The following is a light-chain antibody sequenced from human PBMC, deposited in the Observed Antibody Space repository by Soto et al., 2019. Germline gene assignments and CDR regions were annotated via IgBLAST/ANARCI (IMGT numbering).Light chain of an antibody. Sequence: DIQLTQSPSSLSASVGDRITITCRSSQSISRYLNWYQQRPGTAPKVLIFGANSLQSGVPSRFSGSGSGTDFTLTISSLQPEDFATYYCQQSYSTPSTSGQGTRLEIK. J-gene: IGKJ5*01. CDR2: GAN. CDR1: QSISRY. V-gene: IGKV1-39*01. CDR3: QQSYSTPST.